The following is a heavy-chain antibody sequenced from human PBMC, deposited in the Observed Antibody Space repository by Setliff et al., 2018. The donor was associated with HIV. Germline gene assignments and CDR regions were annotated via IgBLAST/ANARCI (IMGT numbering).Heavy chain of an antibody. CDR1: GGSMNNYY. J-gene: IGHJ3*02. CDR3: ARGRGVYDYVWGSYRYKGAFDI. Sequence: KTSETLSLTCTVSGGSMNNYYWNWIRQTPGKGLEWIGYIYENAYAHYTVSLRSRVTVSMDTSKNQFSLKLSSVTAADTAVYYCARGRGVYDYVWGSYRYKGAFDIWGQGTMVTVSS. D-gene: IGHD3-16*02. V-gene: IGHV4-59*12. CDR2: IYENAYA.